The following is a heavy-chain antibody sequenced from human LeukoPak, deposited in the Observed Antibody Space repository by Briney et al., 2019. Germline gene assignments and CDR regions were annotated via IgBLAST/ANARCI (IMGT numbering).Heavy chain of an antibody. V-gene: IGHV3-20*04. Sequence: PGGSLRLSCAASGFTFDDYGMSWVRHAPGKGLEWVSGINWNGGSTGYADSVKGRFTISRDNAKNSLYLQMNSLRAEDTALYYCARRAPYCSGGSCYRYFDYWGQGTLVTVSS. J-gene: IGHJ4*02. D-gene: IGHD2-15*01. CDR3: ARRAPYCSGGSCYRYFDY. CDR1: GFTFDDYG. CDR2: INWNGGST.